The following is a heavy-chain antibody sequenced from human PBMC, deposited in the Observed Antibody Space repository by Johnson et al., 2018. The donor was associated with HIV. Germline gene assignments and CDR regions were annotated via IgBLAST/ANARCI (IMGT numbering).Heavy chain of an antibody. CDR3: VGGFRESLDAFDM. D-gene: IGHD3-10*01. J-gene: IGHJ3*02. V-gene: IGHV3-53*01. Sequence: VQLVESGGGLIQPGGSLRLSCAASGFTVSSNYMSWVRQAPGKGLEWVSVIYSGGSTYYADYVKGRFTISRENSKKTLYLQMNSLRAEYTAVYYCVGGFRESLDAFDMWGQGTMVTVSS. CDR2: IYSGGST. CDR1: GFTVSSNY.